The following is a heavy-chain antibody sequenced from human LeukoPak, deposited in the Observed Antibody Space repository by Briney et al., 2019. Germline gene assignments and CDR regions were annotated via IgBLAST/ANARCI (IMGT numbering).Heavy chain of an antibody. CDR3: AREKSGTLTRAYYYIDV. CDR2: AYSGVNA. D-gene: IGHD1-26*01. CDR1: GDSMHSYY. Sequence: SETLSLTCTVSGDSMHSYYWSWIRQSPEKGLEWIGRAYSGVNAYYNPSLQSRVTISVDKSNNQFSLDLTSVTAADAALYYCAREKSGTLTRAYYYIDVWGKGITVTVSS. J-gene: IGHJ6*03. V-gene: IGHV4-4*07.